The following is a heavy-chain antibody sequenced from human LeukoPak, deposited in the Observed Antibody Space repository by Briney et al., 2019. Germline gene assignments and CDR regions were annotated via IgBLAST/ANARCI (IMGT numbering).Heavy chain of an antibody. CDR2: IQQDGSEK. V-gene: IGHV3-7*01. J-gene: IGHJ6*03. CDR3: ARERIGYCSRTSCYLERYYYYMDV. Sequence: GGSLRLSCAASGFTFSSYNMNWVRQAPGKGLEWVANIQQDGSEKYYVDSVKGRFTISRDNAKNSLYLQMNSLRAEDTAVYYCARERIGYCSRTSCYLERYYYYMDVWGKGTTVTVSS. CDR1: GFTFSSYN. D-gene: IGHD2-2*01.